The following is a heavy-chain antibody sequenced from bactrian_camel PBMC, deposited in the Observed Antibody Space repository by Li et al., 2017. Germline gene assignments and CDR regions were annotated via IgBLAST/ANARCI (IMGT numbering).Heavy chain of an antibody. Sequence: QVQLVESGGGSVQAGETLRLSCTASGFTFDDADMGWYRQAPGNECELVSTISSDGSAYYRDSVKGRFTISRDNAKNTLYLQMDSVKSDDMAMYYCARTYGNAPYVELDYWGQGTQVTVS. V-gene: IGHV3S55*01. CDR1: GFTFDDAD. CDR3: ARTYGNAPYVELDY. J-gene: IGHJ4*01. CDR2: ISSDGSA. D-gene: IGHD5*01.